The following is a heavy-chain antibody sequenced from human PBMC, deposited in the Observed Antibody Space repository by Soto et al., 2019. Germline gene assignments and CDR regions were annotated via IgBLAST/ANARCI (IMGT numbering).Heavy chain of an antibody. CDR3: AKGGYDILTGLDY. V-gene: IGHV3-30*18. D-gene: IGHD3-9*01. CDR2: ILFDGNKK. Sequence: PGGSLRLSCSASGFIFSDYAMHWVRQAPGKGMEWVAVILFDGNKKYYADSVKGRFTISRDNSKNTLYLQMNSLRAEDTAVYYCAKGGYDILTGLDYWGQGTLVTVSS. J-gene: IGHJ4*02. CDR1: GFIFSDYA.